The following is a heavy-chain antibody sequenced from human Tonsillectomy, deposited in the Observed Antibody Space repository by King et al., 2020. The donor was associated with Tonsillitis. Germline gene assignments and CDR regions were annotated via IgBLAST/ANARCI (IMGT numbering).Heavy chain of an antibody. CDR2: ISYDGSNK. D-gene: IGHD2-21*01. CDR1: GFTFSSYG. Sequence: VQLVESGGGVVQPGRSLRLSCAASGFTFSSYGMHWVRQAPGKGLEWVAVISYDGSNKYYADSVKGRFTISRDTSKNTLSLQMNSLRAEDTAVYYCARRVCSEGGDCYPHFSGQGTLVTVSS. J-gene: IGHJ4*02. V-gene: IGHV3-30*03. CDR3: ARRVCSEGGDCYPHF.